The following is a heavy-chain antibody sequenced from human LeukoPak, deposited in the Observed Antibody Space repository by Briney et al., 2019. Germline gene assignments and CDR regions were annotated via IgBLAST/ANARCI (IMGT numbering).Heavy chain of an antibody. D-gene: IGHD2-15*01. CDR3: ARVLRYCSGGNCYSGGLGYMDV. V-gene: IGHV3-30*04. CDR1: GFTLSNYA. Sequence: GGSLRLSCAASGFTLSNYAMHWVRQAPGKGLEWVAIITYDGSNKDYADVVKGRFTISRDNSKNTLYLQMNSLRAEDTAVYYCARVLRYCSGGNCYSGGLGYMDVWGKGTTVTISS. CDR2: ITYDGSNK. J-gene: IGHJ6*03.